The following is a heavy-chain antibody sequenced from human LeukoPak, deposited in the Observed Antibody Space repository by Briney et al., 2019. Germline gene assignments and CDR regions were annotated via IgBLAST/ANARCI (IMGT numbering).Heavy chain of an antibody. Sequence: ASVKVSCTASGYTFTGYYMRWVRQAPGQGLEWVGWINPNSGGTNYAQKFQGRVTMTRDTSISTAFMELSRLRSDDNAVYYCAREGRLIAARPVVDYWGERTLVTVSS. CDR1: GYTFTGYY. D-gene: IGHD6-6*01. J-gene: IGHJ4*02. CDR3: AREGRLIAARPVVDY. CDR2: INPNSGGT. V-gene: IGHV1-2*02.